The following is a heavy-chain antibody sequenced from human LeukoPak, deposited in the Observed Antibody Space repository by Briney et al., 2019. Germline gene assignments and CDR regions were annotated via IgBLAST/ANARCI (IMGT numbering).Heavy chain of an antibody. D-gene: IGHD2-15*01. Sequence: GGSLRLSCAASGFTFSSYAMSWVRQAPGKGLEWVSAISGSGGSTYYADSVKGRFTISRDNSKNTLYLQMNSLRAEDTAVYNCAKVDCSGGSCYYPDYWGQGTLVTVSS. CDR3: AKVDCSGGSCYYPDY. CDR2: ISGSGGST. J-gene: IGHJ4*02. CDR1: GFTFSSYA. V-gene: IGHV3-23*01.